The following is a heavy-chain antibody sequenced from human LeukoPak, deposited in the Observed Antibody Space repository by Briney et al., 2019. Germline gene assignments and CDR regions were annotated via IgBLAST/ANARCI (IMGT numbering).Heavy chain of an antibody. J-gene: IGHJ4*02. CDR2: IYHSGST. V-gene: IGHV4-4*02. CDR1: GGSISSSNW. Sequence: SGTLSLTCAVSGGSISSSNWWSWVRQPPGKGLEWIGEIYHSGSTNYNPSLKGRVTISVDKSKNQFSLKLSSVTAADTAVYYCARTMGIAAAGVDYWGQGTLVTVSS. CDR3: ARTMGIAAAGVDY. D-gene: IGHD6-13*01.